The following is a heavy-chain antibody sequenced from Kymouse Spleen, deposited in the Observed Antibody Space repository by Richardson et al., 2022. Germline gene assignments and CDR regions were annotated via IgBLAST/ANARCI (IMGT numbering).Heavy chain of an antibody. CDR3: ARDEVAAAVYYYYYGMDV. V-gene: IGHV1-69*05. Sequence: QVQLVQSGAEVKKPGSSVKVSCKASGGTFSSYAISWVRQAPGQGLEWMGGIIPIFGTANYAQKFQGRVTITTDESTSTAYMELSSLRSEDTAVYYCARDEVAAAVYYYYYGMDVWGQGTTVTVSS. J-gene: IGHJ6*02. CDR1: GGTFSSYA. CDR2: IIPIFGTA. D-gene: IGHD6-13*01.